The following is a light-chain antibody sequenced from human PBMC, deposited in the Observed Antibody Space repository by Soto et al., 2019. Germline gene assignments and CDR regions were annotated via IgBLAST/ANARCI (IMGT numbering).Light chain of an antibody. CDR1: STDYGGYKY. CDR3: CSYAGGWV. Sequence: QSALTQPRSVSGSRGQSVSISCAGTSTDYGGYKYVSWYQQHPGKAPKLMIFDVSERPSGVPDRFSGSKSGSTASLSIAGLQPEDEADYYCCSYAGGWVFGGGTKLTVL. CDR2: DVS. J-gene: IGLJ3*02. V-gene: IGLV2-11*01.